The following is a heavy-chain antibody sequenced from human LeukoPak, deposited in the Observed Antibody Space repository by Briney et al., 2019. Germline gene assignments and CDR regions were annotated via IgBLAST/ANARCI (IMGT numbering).Heavy chain of an antibody. D-gene: IGHD3-10*01. J-gene: IGHJ4*02. CDR1: GFSISPYS. CDR3: ARDRAGGSDH. V-gene: IGHV3-48*02. CDR2: ISSSSHTI. Sequence: GSLRLSCAASGFSISPYSMNWVRQAPGKGLEWVSYISSSSHTIFYADSVKGRFTISRDNAKNSLYLQMNSLRDEDTAMYYCARDRAGGSDHWGKGTLVTVSS.